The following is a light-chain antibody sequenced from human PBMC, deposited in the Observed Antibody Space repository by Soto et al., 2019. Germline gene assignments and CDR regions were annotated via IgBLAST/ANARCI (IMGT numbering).Light chain of an antibody. CDR3: QQDDNLPPFT. Sequence: DIQMTQSPSSLSASVGDRVTITCQASQDISNYLNWYQQKPGKAPKLLIYDASNLETGVPSRFSGSGSGPDFTFTISSLQPEDIATYYCQQDDNLPPFTFGPGTKVYIK. J-gene: IGKJ3*01. CDR1: QDISNY. V-gene: IGKV1-33*01. CDR2: DAS.